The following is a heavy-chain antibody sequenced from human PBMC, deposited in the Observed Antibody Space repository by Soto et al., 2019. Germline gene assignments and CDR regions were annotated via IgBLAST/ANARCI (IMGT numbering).Heavy chain of an antibody. CDR3: AIPRSKAEATFGF. CDR2: ISGSGDDT. D-gene: IGHD3-16*01. CDR1: GFTFSNFA. J-gene: IGHJ4*02. V-gene: IGHV3-23*01. Sequence: QLLESGGGFVQPGGSLRLSCVASGFTFSNFAMAWVRQAPGEGLEWVSAISGSGDDTFYADSMKGRFTISRDNSKDTLYLQINSLRAEDTAVYYCAIPRSKAEATFGFWGQGTLVTVSS.